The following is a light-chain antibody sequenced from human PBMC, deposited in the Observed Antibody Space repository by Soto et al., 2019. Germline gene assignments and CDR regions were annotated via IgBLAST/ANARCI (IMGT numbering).Light chain of an antibody. CDR1: QDITSY. CDR2: DAS. V-gene: IGKV1-33*01. CDR3: QHCDYLPI. Sequence: DIQMTQSPSSLSASVGDRVTITCQASQDITSYLNWYQHKPGKAPTLLIYDASILEAGVPPRFSGSGSGTDFTLTISSLQPEDVATYYCQHCDYLPIFGPGTTVDFK. J-gene: IGKJ3*01.